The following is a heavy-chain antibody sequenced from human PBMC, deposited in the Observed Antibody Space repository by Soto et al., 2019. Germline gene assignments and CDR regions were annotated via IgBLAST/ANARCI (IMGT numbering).Heavy chain of an antibody. CDR3: VRDCYSSSCFDL. CDR1: GGSITPYY. J-gene: IGHJ4*02. CDR2: ISSSGFT. V-gene: IGHV4-59*01. Sequence: VQLQESGPGLVKPSETLSLTCTVSGGSITPYYWSWIRQPPGKRLEWIGYISSSGFTNYNPSLNSRVTISVDTSKNQFSLKLSSVTAADTAVYYCVRDCYSSSCFDLWGQGTLVTVSS. D-gene: IGHD6-13*01.